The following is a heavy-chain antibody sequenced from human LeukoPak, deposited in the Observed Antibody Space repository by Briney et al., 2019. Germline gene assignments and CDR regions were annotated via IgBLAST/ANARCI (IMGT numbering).Heavy chain of an antibody. CDR2: IYYSGST. J-gene: IGHJ3*02. V-gene: IGHV4-59*01. CDR3: ARDTSSGVLPFADAFDI. Sequence: TSETLSLTCTVSGGSISSYYWSWIRQPPGKGLEWIGYIYYSGSTNYNPSLKSRVTISVDTSKNQFSLKLSSVTAADTAVYYCARDTSSGVLPFADAFDIWGQGTMVTVSS. CDR1: GGSISSYY. D-gene: IGHD3-10*01.